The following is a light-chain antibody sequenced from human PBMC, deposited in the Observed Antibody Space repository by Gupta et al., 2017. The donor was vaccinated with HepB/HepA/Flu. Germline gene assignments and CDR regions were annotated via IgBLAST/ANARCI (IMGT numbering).Light chain of an antibody. J-gene: IGKJ3*01. Sequence: DIQMTQSPSSLSASVGDRVTISCRTSQNVKNYLTWYQQKPGRAPRFLIFAASTWQSGVPSRFSGNGCGTDFYLTVSSRQQEDFAPYYCQETDNHPLVTFGHGTKVEI. V-gene: IGKV1-39*01. CDR3: QETDNHPLVT. CDR1: QNVKNY. CDR2: AAS.